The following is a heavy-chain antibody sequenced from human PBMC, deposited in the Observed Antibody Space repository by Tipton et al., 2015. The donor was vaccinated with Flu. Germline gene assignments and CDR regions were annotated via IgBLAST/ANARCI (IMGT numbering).Heavy chain of an antibody. Sequence: TLSLTCTVSGDSISSSSYYWGWIRQPPGKGLEWIGSIYYSGSTYYNPSLKSRVTISVDTSKNQFSLKLSSVTAADTAVYYCARDRSDPSGYNSGLPLYYYYYYGMDVWGHGTTVTVSS. CDR3: ARDRSDPSGYNSGLPLYYYYYYGMDV. CDR2: IYYSGST. CDR1: GDSISSSSYY. V-gene: IGHV4-39*07. J-gene: IGHJ6*02. D-gene: IGHD5-18*01.